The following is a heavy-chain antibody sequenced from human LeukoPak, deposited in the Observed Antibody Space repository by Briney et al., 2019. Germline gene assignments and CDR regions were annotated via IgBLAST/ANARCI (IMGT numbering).Heavy chain of an antibody. CDR1: GGTFSSYA. J-gene: IGHJ6*03. V-gene: IGHV1-69*05. CDR3: ARDLDNYYYMDV. CDR2: IIPIFGTA. Sequence: ASVKVSCKASGGTFSSYAISWVRQAPGQGLEWMGRIIPIFGTANYAQKFQGRVTITTDESTSTAYMELSSLRSEDTAVYYCARDLDNYYYMDVWGKGTTVTVSS.